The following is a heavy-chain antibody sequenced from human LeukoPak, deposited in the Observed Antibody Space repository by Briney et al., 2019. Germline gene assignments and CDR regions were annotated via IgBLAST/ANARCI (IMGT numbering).Heavy chain of an antibody. CDR1: GYTFTSYA. J-gene: IGHJ4*02. CDR3: ARDGHYDSSVYFLDY. Sequence: ASVKVSCKTSGYTFTSYAISWVRQAPGQGLEWMGWINTNTGNPTYAQGFTGRYAFSLDTSVSTAYLQISSLKAEDTAVYYCARDGHYDSSVYFLDYWGQGTLVTVSS. D-gene: IGHD3-22*01. V-gene: IGHV7-4-1*02. CDR2: INTNTGNP.